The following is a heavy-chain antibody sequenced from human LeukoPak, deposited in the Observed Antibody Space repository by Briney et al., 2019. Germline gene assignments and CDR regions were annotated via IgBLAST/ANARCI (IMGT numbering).Heavy chain of an antibody. CDR2: IFYRGAT. J-gene: IGHJ5*02. D-gene: IGHD3/OR15-3a*01. Sequence: PSETLSLTCIVSGGFISSYYWNWIQQPPGKGLEWIGNIFYRGATNYNPSLKSRVIMSVDTSKNQFSLKLYSVTAADTAMYYCARARDWSAGSWFDPWGQGILVTVSS. V-gene: IGHV4-59*01. CDR3: ARARDWSAGSWFDP. CDR1: GGFISSYY.